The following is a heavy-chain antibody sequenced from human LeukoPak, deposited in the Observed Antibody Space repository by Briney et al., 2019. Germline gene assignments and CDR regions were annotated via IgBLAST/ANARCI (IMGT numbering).Heavy chain of an antibody. V-gene: IGHV1-69*04. Sequence: SVKVSCKVSGYTLTELSTHWVRQAPGKGLEWMGRIIPILGIANYAQKFQGRVTITADKSTSTAYMELSSLRSEDTAVYYCARDWNTAMGTDAFDIWGQGTMVTVSS. D-gene: IGHD5-18*01. CDR3: ARDWNTAMGTDAFDI. CDR2: IIPILGIA. CDR1: GYTLTELS. J-gene: IGHJ3*02.